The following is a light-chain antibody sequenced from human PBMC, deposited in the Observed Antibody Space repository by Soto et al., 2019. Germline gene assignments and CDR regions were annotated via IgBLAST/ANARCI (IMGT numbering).Light chain of an antibody. CDR3: GTWYSSRSAGV. V-gene: IGLV1-51*01. CDR2: ENN. CDR1: SSNIGNNY. J-gene: IGLJ2*01. Sequence: QSVLTQPPSVSAAPGQKVTISCSGFSSNIGNNYVSWYQQVPGKAPKLLIYENNKRPSWIPDRFSGSKSGTSATLDITGLQTGDEADYYCGTWYSSRSAGVFGGGTKLTVL.